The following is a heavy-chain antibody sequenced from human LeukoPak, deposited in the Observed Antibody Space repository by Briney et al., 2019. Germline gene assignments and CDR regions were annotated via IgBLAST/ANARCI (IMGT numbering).Heavy chain of an antibody. CDR1: LGSNSGYY. Sequence: SETLSLTRTGTLGSNSGYYWCWIRPPPGRRLEWNGYSNYGASTTDNSSPKSRVTISVDRSNNQFSLKLRCVTAADTAVYYCARRGYSGYVDYWSQGTLVTVSS. CDR2: SNYGAST. CDR3: ARRGYSGYVDY. D-gene: IGHD5-12*01. J-gene: IGHJ4*02. V-gene: IGHV4-59*08.